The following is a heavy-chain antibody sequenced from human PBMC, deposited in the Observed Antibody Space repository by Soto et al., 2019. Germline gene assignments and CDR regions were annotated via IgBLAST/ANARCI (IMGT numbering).Heavy chain of an antibody. CDR3: AKVLSIIVADSFDI. D-gene: IGHD3-22*01. J-gene: IGHJ3*02. CDR2: ISYDGTNK. CDR1: GFTFSNYD. V-gene: IGHV3-30*18. Sequence: QVQLVESGGGVVQPGRSLRLSCAASGFTFSNYDMHWVRQAPGTGLEWVAIISYDGTNKYYADSVKGRFTISRDNSKNTLSLQMNSLRAEDTAVYYCAKVLSIIVADSFDIWGQGTMVTVSS.